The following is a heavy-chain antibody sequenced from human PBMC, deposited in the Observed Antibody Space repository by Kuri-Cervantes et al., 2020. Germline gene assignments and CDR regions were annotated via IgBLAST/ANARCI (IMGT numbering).Heavy chain of an antibody. Sequence: GGSLRLSCAASGFTFSSYWVSWVRQAPGKGLEWVANIKQDGSEKYYVDSVKGRFTISRDNAKNSLYLQMNSLRAEDTAVYYCARGARSFDYWGQGTLVTVSS. V-gene: IGHV3-7*01. CDR1: GFTFSSYW. CDR3: ARGARSFDY. J-gene: IGHJ4*02. CDR2: IKQDGSEK.